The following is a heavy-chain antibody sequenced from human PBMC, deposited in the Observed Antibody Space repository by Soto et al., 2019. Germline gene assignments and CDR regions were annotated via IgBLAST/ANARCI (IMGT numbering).Heavy chain of an antibody. J-gene: IGHJ3*02. Sequence: PSETLSLTCTVSGGSISSGGYYWSWIRQHPGKGLEWIGYIYYSGSTYYNPSLKSRVTISVDTSKNQFSLKLSSVTAADTAVYYCAREPVAASPGAFDIWGQGTMVTVSS. D-gene: IGHD2-15*01. CDR1: GGSISSGGYY. CDR2: IYYSGST. V-gene: IGHV4-31*03. CDR3: AREPVAASPGAFDI.